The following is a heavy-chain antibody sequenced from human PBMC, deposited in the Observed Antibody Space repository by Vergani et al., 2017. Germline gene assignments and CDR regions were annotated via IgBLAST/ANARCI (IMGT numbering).Heavy chain of an antibody. D-gene: IGHD4-11*01. CDR2: IDHTGRP. CDR3: ARVNTETNGHLSYYYYMDV. V-gene: IGHV4-34*01. Sequence: QVLLQQWGGGLLKPSETLSLTCVVNGGSFTSYHWTWIRQSPGEGLVWVGDIDHTGRPDYNPSLKSRLTISVDKSRNQFSLTLNSVTATDTAIYFCARVNTETNGHLSYYYYMDVGGQGTAVTVS. CDR1: GGSFTSYH. J-gene: IGHJ6*03.